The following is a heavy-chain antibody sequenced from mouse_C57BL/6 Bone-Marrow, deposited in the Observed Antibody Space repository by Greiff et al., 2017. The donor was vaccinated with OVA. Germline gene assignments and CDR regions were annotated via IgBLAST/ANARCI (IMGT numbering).Heavy chain of an antibody. V-gene: IGHV7-3*01. CDR3: ARAPTGTGAWFAY. CDR1: GFTFTDYY. D-gene: IGHD2-10*01. CDR2: IRNKANGYTT. Sequence: EVQLVESGGGLVQPGGSLSLSCAASGFTFTDYYMSWVRQPPGKALEWLGFIRNKANGYTTEYSASVKGRFTISRDNSQSILYLQMNALRAEDSATYYCARAPTGTGAWFAYGGQGTLVTVSA. J-gene: IGHJ3*01.